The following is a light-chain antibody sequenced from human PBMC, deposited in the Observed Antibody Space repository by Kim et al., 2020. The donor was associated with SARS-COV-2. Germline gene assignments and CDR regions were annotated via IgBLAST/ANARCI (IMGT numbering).Light chain of an antibody. CDR2: GTS. J-gene: IGKJ2*01. CDR1: QGVASNH. V-gene: IGKV3-20*01. CDR3: QQYDRPPYT. Sequence: LSPGDRAPRSCRSIQGVASNHLAWFQQKPGQAPGLLIYGTSSRAPAIPDRFSASGSGTDFTLTISRLEPEDFAIYYCQQYDRPPYTFGQGTKLEI.